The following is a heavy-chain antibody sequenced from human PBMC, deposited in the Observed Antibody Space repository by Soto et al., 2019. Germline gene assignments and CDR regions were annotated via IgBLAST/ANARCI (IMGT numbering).Heavy chain of an antibody. D-gene: IGHD2-15*01. V-gene: IGHV3-9*01. CDR2: ISWNSVTI. J-gene: IGHJ5*02. Sequence: EVQLVESGAGLVQPGRSLRLSCAASGFTFDDYAMHWVREAPGKGLEWVSGISWNSVTIGYADSVKGRFTISRDNAKNSLYLQMNSLRAEDTALYYCAKAARGGTYRGRFDPWGQGTLVTVSS. CDR1: GFTFDDYA. CDR3: AKAARGGTYRGRFDP.